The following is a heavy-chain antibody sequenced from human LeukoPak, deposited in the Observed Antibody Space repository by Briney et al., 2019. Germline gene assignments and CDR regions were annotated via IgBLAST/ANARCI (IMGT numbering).Heavy chain of an antibody. Sequence: ASVKVSCKASGYTFSDNYIHWVRQAPGQGLEWMGWINPHSGGTNYGENFQGRVTMTRDTSISTAYMELSRLRSDDTAVYYCARPDRGLGDDLGDYWGQGTLVTVSS. CDR1: GYTFSDNY. V-gene: IGHV1-2*02. CDR3: ARPDRGLGDDLGDY. CDR2: INPHSGGT. D-gene: IGHD3-16*01. J-gene: IGHJ4*02.